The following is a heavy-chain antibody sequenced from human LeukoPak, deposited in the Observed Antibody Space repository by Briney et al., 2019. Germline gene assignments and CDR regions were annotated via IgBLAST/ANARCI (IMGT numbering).Heavy chain of an antibody. V-gene: IGHV1-69*04. CDR2: IIPILGIA. CDR1: GGTFSSYA. J-gene: IGHJ6*02. CDR3: ARVLIGPLDIVVVVAATPDLGMDV. Sequence: GASVKVSCKASGGTFSSYAISRVRQAPGQGLEWMGRIIPILGIANCAQKFQGRVTITADKSTSTAYMELSSLRSEDTAVYYCARVLIGPLDIVVVVAATPDLGMDVWGQGTTVTVSS. D-gene: IGHD2-15*01.